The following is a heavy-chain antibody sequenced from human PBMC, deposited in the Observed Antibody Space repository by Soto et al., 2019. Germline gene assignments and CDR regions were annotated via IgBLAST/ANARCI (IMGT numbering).Heavy chain of an antibody. CDR2: INPATGAA. Sequence: QLHLVQSGAVVKKPGASVTVSCSASGYPVTAYYMHWVRQAPGRGLEWMGGINPATGAAKYTQTFKGRVPMTRDTSTSTVFMELSGLTSEDTAFFYCSRGGGVGVAGSAAFDMWGQGTLVTVSS. V-gene: IGHV1-2*02. D-gene: IGHD3-3*01. J-gene: IGHJ3*02. CDR3: SRGGGVGVAGSAAFDM. CDR1: GYPVTAYY.